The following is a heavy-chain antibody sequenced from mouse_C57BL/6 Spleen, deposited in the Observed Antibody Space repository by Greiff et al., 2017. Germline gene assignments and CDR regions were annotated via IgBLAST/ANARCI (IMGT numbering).Heavy chain of an antibody. D-gene: IGHD1-1*01. CDR3: TRAFITTDYFDY. J-gene: IGHJ2*01. CDR2: ISSGGDYI. CDR1: GFTFSSYA. Sequence: EVKVVESGEGLVKPGGSLKLSCAASGFTFSSYAMSWVRQTPEKRLEWVAYISSGGDYIYYADNVKGRFTISRDNARNTLYLQMSSLKSEDTAMYYWTRAFITTDYFDYWGQGTTLTVSS. V-gene: IGHV5-9-1*02.